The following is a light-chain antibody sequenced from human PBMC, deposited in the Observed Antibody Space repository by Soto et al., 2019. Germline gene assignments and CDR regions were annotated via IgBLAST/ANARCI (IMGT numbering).Light chain of an antibody. Sequence: QSALTQPPSVSGSPGQSVTISCSGTSSDVGSYNRVSWYQQPPGTAPKLIIYEVSYRPSGVPDRFSGSKSGNAASLTISGPQAGDGADYYCISYRGGNTLVFGGGTKLTVL. J-gene: IGLJ3*02. CDR2: EVS. CDR1: SSDVGSYNR. V-gene: IGLV2-18*02. CDR3: ISYRGGNTLV.